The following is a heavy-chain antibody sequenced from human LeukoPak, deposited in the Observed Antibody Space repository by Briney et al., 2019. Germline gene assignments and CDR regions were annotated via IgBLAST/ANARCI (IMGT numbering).Heavy chain of an antibody. D-gene: IGHD5-18*01. CDR3: ARAGTGYSYGFFDY. CDR1: GFTFSSYA. CDR2: ISYDGSNK. Sequence: GRFLRLSCAASGFTFSSYAMHWVRQAPGKGLEWVAVISYDGSNKYYADSVKGRFTISRDNSKNTLYLQMNSLRAEDTAVYYCARAGTGYSYGFFDYWGQGTLVTVSS. J-gene: IGHJ4*02. V-gene: IGHV3-30*04.